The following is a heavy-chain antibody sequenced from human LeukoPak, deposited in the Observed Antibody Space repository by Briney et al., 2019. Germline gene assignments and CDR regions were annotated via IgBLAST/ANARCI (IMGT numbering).Heavy chain of an antibody. CDR2: ISGSGGST. CDR1: GFTFSSYS. V-gene: IGHV3-23*01. CDR3: AKGRGYEHLDY. D-gene: IGHD5-12*01. Sequence: AGSLRLSCAASGFTFSSYSMSWVRQPPGKGLEWVSAISGSGGSTYYADSVKGRFTISRDNSKNTLYLQMNSLRAEDTAVYYCAKGRGYEHLDYWGQGTLVTVSS. J-gene: IGHJ4*02.